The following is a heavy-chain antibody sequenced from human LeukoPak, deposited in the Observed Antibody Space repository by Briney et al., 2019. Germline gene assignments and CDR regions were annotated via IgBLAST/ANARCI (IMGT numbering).Heavy chain of an antibody. CDR1: RFTFSSYA. CDR3: AKEHRGYSYVYSAGGSFDI. D-gene: IGHD5-18*01. Sequence: GGSLGLSCAASRFTFSSYAMSWVRQAPGKGLEWVSAISGSGDSTYYADSVKGRFTISRDNSKNTVFLQMNSLRAEDTAIYYCAKEHRGYSYVYSAGGSFDIWGQGTMVTVSS. CDR2: ISGSGDST. J-gene: IGHJ3*02. V-gene: IGHV3-23*01.